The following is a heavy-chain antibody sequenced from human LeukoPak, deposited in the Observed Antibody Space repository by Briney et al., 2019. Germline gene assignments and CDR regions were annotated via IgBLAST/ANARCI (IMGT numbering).Heavy chain of an antibody. CDR3: AREPTGDTFDY. D-gene: IGHD2-21*01. V-gene: IGHV3-7*03. CDR2: IKQDGSDK. J-gene: IGHJ4*02. Sequence: GGSLRLSCAASGFTFSSYWMSWVRQAPGKGLEWVANIKQDGSDKYYVDSVKGRFTISRDNAKNSLYLQMNSLRAEDTAVYYCAREPTGDTFDYWGQGTLVTVSS. CDR1: GFTFSSYW.